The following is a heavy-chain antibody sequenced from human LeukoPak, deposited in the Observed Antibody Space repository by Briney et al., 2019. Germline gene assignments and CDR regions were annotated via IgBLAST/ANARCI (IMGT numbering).Heavy chain of an antibody. CDR3: ARDLGYYFDY. CDR2: IIPIFGTA. V-gene: IGHV1-69*13. Sequence: ASVKVSCKASGGTFNSYAISWVRQAPGQGLEWMGGIIPIFGTANYAQKFQGRVTITADESTSTAYMELSSLRSEDTAVYYCARDLGYYFDYWGQGTLVTVSS. J-gene: IGHJ4*02. CDR1: GGTFNSYA.